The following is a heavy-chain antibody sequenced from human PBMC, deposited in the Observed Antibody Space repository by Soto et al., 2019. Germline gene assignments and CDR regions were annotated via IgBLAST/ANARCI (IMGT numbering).Heavy chain of an antibody. J-gene: IGHJ4*02. D-gene: IGHD6-19*01. CDR1: GESFSGYI. CDR3: ARGLITGSHYSGGWYYFDS. V-gene: IGHV4-34*01. CDR2: INHSGSA. Sequence: SETLYLTCAVYGESFSGYIWTWIRQTPGKGLQWIGQINHSGSASYNPSLKSRVTISVHTSNSQFSLELSSVTAADTAVYYCARGLITGSHYSGGWYYFDSWGQGTQVTVS.